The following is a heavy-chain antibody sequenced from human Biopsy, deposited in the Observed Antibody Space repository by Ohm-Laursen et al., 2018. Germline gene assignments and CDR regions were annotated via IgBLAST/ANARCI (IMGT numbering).Heavy chain of an antibody. V-gene: IGHV1-8*01. Sequence: ASVKVSCKASGYSFSTYDVNWVRQARGQGLEWMGWMIPSSGKTGYAQRFQGRVTLTMNTSISTAYMELSGLRSEDTAVYFCARGYSRRVSIFEASIYWFDTWGQGTLVIVSS. CDR1: GYSFSTYD. CDR2: MIPSSGKT. D-gene: IGHD6-6*01. J-gene: IGHJ5*02. CDR3: ARGYSRRVSIFEASIYWFDT.